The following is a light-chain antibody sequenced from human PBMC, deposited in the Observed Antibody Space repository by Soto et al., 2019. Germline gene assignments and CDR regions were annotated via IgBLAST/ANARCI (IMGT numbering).Light chain of an antibody. CDR2: DAS. CDR1: QSVSSSY. CDR3: QQRSNWPPWT. Sequence: ILLTHSPGTLSLSPVEIAALACSASQSVSSSYLVWYQQKPGQAPRLLIYDASNRATGIPARFSGSGSGTDFTLTISSLEPEDFAVYYCQQRSNWPPWTFGQGTKVDIK. V-gene: IGKV3D-20*02. J-gene: IGKJ1*01.